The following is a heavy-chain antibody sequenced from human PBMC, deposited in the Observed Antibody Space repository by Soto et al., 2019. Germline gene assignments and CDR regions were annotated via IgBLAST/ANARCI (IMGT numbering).Heavy chain of an antibody. CDR1: GYIFTNYD. CDR2: INPNSGNT. Sequence: QVQLVQSGAEVKKPGASVKVSCKASGYIFTNYDINWVRQATGQGLEYLGWINPNSGNTGYVQKFQGRVTMTRNSPKKSAYMELATPRCEETGVYYWACRLKTGESTRGLDHWGEGTLVTV. V-gene: IGHV1-8*01. CDR3: ACRLKTGESTRGLDH. J-gene: IGHJ5*02. D-gene: IGHD1-26*01.